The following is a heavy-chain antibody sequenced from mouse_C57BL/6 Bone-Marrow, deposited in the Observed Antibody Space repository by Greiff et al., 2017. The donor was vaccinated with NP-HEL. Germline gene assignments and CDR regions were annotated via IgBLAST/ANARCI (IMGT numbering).Heavy chain of an antibody. D-gene: IGHD1-1*01. Sequence: VQLQQSGPVLVKPGASVKMSCKASGYTFTDYYMNWVKQSHGKSLEWIGVINPYNGGTSYNQKFKGKATLTVDKSSSTAYMERNSLTSEDSAVYYCARGHYYGSSYAAFWYFDVWGTGTTVTVSS. CDR3: ARGHYYGSSYAAFWYFDV. V-gene: IGHV1-19*01. CDR2: INPYNGGT. J-gene: IGHJ1*03. CDR1: GYTFTDYY.